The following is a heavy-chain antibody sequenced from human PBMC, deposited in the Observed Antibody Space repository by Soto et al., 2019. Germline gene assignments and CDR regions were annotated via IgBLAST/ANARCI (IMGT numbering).Heavy chain of an antibody. CDR1: GYTFTGYY. D-gene: IGHD2-2*01. Sequence: GASVKVSCKASGYTFTGYYMHWVRQAPGQGLEWMGWINPNSGGTNYARKFQGWVTMTRDTSISTAYMELSRLRSDDTAVYYCARAAGGSSTSCSFDLWGRGTLVTVSS. CDR3: ARAAGGSSTSCSFDL. J-gene: IGHJ2*01. CDR2: INPNSGGT. V-gene: IGHV1-2*04.